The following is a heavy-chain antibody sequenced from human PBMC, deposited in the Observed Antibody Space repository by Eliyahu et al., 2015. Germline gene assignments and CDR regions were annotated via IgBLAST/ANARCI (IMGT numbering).Heavy chain of an antibody. CDR1: GGSISSSSYY. Sequence: QLQLQESGPGLVKPSETLSLTCTVSGGSISSSSYYWGXIRQPPGKGLEWIGSIYYSGSTYYNPSLKSRVTISVDTSKNQFSLKLSSVTAADTAVYYCARHVKGAVAGLASFDYWGQGTLVTVSS. CDR3: ARHVKGAVAGLASFDY. V-gene: IGHV4-39*01. J-gene: IGHJ4*02. CDR2: IYYSGST. D-gene: IGHD6-19*01.